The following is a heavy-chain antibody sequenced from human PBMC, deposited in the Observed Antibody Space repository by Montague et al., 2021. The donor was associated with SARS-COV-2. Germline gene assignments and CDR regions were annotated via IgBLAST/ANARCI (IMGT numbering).Heavy chain of an antibody. J-gene: IGHJ4*02. V-gene: IGHV4-34*01. Sequence: SETLSLTCAVYGGSFSEYYWTWIRQSPGGGLEWIGHINYSGSTKYNPSLRSRVAISIDTSKNQFSLKLTSVTAADTAVYYCARGAPGYWGQGTLVTVSS. CDR2: INYSGST. CDR1: GGSFSEYY. D-gene: IGHD1-1*01. CDR3: ARGAPGY.